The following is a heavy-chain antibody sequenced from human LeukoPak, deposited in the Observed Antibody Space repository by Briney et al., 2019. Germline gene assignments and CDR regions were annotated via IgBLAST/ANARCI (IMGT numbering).Heavy chain of an antibody. CDR1: GFTFSSHA. Sequence: GGSLRLSCAASGFTFSSHAMSWVRQAPGKGLEWVSGISGRGGSTYYADSVKGRFTISRDNSKNTLYLQMKSLRAEDTAVYYCAKVSRFGELLEHFDYWGQGTLVTVSS. D-gene: IGHD3-10*01. CDR2: ISGRGGST. V-gene: IGHV3-23*01. J-gene: IGHJ4*02. CDR3: AKVSRFGELLEHFDY.